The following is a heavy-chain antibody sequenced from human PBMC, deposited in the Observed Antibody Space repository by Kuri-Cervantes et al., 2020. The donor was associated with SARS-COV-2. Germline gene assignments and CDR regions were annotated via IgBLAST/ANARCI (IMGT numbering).Heavy chain of an antibody. D-gene: IGHD3-10*01. CDR3: ASQTEIYGSGSYYFDY. Sequence: SVKVSCKASGGTFSSYAISWVRQAPGQGLEWMGRIIPILGIANYAQKFQSRVTITADKSTSTAYMELSSLRSEDTAVYYCASQTEIYGSGSYYFDYWGQGTLVTVSS. V-gene: IGHV1-69*04. CDR1: GGTFSSYA. CDR2: IIPILGIA. J-gene: IGHJ4*02.